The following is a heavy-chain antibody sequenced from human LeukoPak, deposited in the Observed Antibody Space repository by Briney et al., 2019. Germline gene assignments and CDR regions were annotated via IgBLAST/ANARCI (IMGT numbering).Heavy chain of an antibody. CDR2: MNPNSGNT. J-gene: IGHJ4*02. D-gene: IGHD2-2*01. V-gene: IGHV1-8*03. CDR3: ARGRRRRDIVVVPATWPMGY. CDR1: GYTFTSYD. Sequence: GASAKVSCKASGYTFTSYDINWVRQATGQGLEWMEWMNPNSGNTGYAQKFQGRVTITRNTSISTAYMELSSLRSEDTAVYYCARGRRRRDIVVVPATWPMGYWGQGTLVTVSS.